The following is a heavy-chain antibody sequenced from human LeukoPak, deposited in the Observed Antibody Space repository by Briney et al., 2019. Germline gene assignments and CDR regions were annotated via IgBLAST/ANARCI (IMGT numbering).Heavy chain of an antibody. CDR2: ISGSGGST. J-gene: IGHJ4*02. Sequence: GGSLRLSCEASGFTFSSYAMSWVRQAPGKALEWVSAISGSGGSTYYADSVKGRFTISRDNSKNTLYLQMNSLRAEDTAVYYCAKDRGYSSGWLGLDYWGQGTLVTVSS. CDR3: AKDRGYSSGWLGLDY. CDR1: GFTFSSYA. V-gene: IGHV3-23*01. D-gene: IGHD6-19*01.